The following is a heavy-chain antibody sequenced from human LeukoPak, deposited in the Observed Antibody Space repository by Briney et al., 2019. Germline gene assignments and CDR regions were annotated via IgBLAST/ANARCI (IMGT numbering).Heavy chain of an antibody. J-gene: IGHJ4*02. Sequence: PGGSLRLSCVASGFTFRKYAMSWVRQAPGKGLEWVSGISGSFDNIYNAESVRGRFTISRDNAKNSLYLQMNSLRAEDTALYHCARRDDDSSPFDYWGQGTLVTVSS. V-gene: IGHV3-23*01. CDR1: GFTFRKYA. D-gene: IGHD3-22*01. CDR2: ISGSFDNI. CDR3: ARRDDDSSPFDY.